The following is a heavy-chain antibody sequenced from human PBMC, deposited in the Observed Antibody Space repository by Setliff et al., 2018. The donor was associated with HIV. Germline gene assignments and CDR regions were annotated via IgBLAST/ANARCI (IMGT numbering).Heavy chain of an antibody. D-gene: IGHD3-22*01. CDR2: IIPMFGNR. V-gene: IGHV1-8*03. Sequence: ASVKVSCKSSGGTSSSYTISWVRQAPGQGLEWMGGIIPMFGNRGYAQKFQGRVTISRNTSISTAYMELSGLRSEDTAVYYCARGRGRYYDSRSYLDYWGQGTLVTVSS. CDR1: GGTSSSYT. CDR3: ARGRGRYYDSRSYLDY. J-gene: IGHJ4*02.